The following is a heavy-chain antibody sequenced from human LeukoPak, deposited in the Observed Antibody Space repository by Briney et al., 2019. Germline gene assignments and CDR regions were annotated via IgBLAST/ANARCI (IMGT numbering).Heavy chain of an antibody. V-gene: IGHV3-7*01. CDR3: ARDTGYNTFDI. D-gene: IGHD5-24*01. CDR1: GFTFSSYW. Sequence: GGSLRLSCAASGFTFSSYWMSWVRQAPGKGLEWVANIKQDGSEKNYVDSVKGRFTISRDNAKNSLYLQMNSLRAEDTAVYYCARDTGYNTFDIWGQGTMVTVSS. CDR2: IKQDGSEK. J-gene: IGHJ3*02.